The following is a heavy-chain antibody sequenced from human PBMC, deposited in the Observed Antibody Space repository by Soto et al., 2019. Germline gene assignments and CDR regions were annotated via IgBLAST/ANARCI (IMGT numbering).Heavy chain of an antibody. CDR2: INHSGST. J-gene: IGHJ3*02. D-gene: IGHD3-10*01. Sequence: QVQLQQWGAGLLKPSETLSLTCAVYGGSFSGYYWSWIRQPPGKGLEWIGEINHSGSTNYNPSLKGRFTKQLDPSKNRSSRRWSLGTAAATAGYYGARGHVFLGAFVIGGKGQWSPSLQ. V-gene: IGHV4-34*01. CDR1: GGSFSGYY. CDR3: ARGHVFLGAFVI.